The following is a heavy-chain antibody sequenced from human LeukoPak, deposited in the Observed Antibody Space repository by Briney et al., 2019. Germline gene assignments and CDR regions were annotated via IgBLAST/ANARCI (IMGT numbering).Heavy chain of an antibody. D-gene: IGHD3-22*01. CDR2: ISSSSSYI. CDR3: ARILGDYYDSSGPDY. J-gene: IGHJ4*02. V-gene: IGHV3-21*01. Sequence: GGSLRLSCAASGFTFSSYSMNWVRQAPGKGLEWVSSISSSSSYIYYADSVKGRFTISRDNAKNSLYLQMNSLRAEDTAVYYCARILGDYYDSSGPDYWGQGTLVTVSS. CDR1: GFTFSSYS.